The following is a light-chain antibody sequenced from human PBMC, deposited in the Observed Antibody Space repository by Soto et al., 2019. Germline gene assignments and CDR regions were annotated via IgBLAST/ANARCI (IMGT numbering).Light chain of an antibody. CDR1: QSISTD. CDR3: QHYDTWPPWT. J-gene: IGKJ1*01. Sequence: EIVMTQSPATLSVSPGERATLSCRASQSISTDLAWYQQKPGQAPRLLMYGASTRATGIPARFSGSGSGTDFTLTISRLEPEDLAVYYCQHYDTWPPWTFGQGTKVDIK. V-gene: IGKV3-15*01. CDR2: GAS.